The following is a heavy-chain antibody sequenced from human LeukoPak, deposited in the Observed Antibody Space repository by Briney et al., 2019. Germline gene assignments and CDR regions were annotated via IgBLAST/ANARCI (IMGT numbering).Heavy chain of an antibody. Sequence: SETLSLTCTLSGVSISSSNSYWGWIRQPPGKGLEWIGSIYYSGNTYYNASLTTQVSISIDTSKTQFSLRLTSVAAADAAVYYCARATGGSTMVQGVIGTWGQGTLVTVSS. CDR3: ARATGGSTMVQGVIGT. V-gene: IGHV4-39*01. CDR1: GVSISSSNSY. D-gene: IGHD3-10*01. CDR2: IYYSGNT. J-gene: IGHJ5*02.